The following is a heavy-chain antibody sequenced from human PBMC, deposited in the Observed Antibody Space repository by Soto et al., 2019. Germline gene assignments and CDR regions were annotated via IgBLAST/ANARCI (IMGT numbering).Heavy chain of an antibody. CDR2: INPSGGST. CDR3: ATRTSGYSYGYNYYGMDV. Sequence: QVQLVQSGAEVKKPGASVKVSCKASGYTFTSYYMHWVRQAPGQGLEWMGIINPSGGSTSYAQKFQGRVTMTGDTSTSTVYMELSSLRSEDTAVYYCATRTSGYSYGYNYYGMDVWGQGTTVTVSS. V-gene: IGHV1-46*03. J-gene: IGHJ6*02. D-gene: IGHD5-18*01. CDR1: GYTFTSYY.